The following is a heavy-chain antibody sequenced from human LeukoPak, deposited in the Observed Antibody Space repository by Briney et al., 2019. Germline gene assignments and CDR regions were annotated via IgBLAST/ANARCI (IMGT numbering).Heavy chain of an antibody. J-gene: IGHJ4*02. V-gene: IGHV3-23*01. CDR2: ISGSGGST. Sequence: GGSLRLSCAASGFTFSSYAMSWVRQAPGKGLEWVSAISGSGGSTYYADSVKGRFTISRDNSKNTLYLQMNSLRAEDTAVYYCAKVDYYDSSGYTSFDYWGQGALVTVSS. D-gene: IGHD3-22*01. CDR3: AKVDYYDSSGYTSFDY. CDR1: GFTFSSYA.